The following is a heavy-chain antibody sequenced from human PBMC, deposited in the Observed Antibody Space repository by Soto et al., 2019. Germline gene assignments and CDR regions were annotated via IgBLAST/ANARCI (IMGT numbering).Heavy chain of an antibody. V-gene: IGHV5-10-1*01. CDR1: GYSFTSYW. CDR2: IDPSDSYT. CDR3: ARHRDFWRGYYYGMDV. D-gene: IGHD3-3*01. Sequence: GGSLKISCKGSGYSFTSYWISWVRQMPGKGLEWMGRIDPSDSYTNYSPSFQGHVTISADKSISTAYLQWSSLKASDTAMYYCARHRDFWRGYYYGMDVWGQGTTVTVSS. J-gene: IGHJ6*02.